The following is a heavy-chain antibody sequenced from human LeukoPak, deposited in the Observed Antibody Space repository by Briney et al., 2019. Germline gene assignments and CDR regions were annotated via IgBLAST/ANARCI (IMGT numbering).Heavy chain of an antibody. CDR1: GFALSNYP. D-gene: IGHD3-3*02. V-gene: IGHV3-23*01. CDR2: IGEEKSGSWT. CDR3: TKAGVISGWDY. J-gene: IGHJ4*02. Sequence: GGSLRLSCAASGFALSNYPMGWVRQAPGKGLEWVSGIGEEKSGSWTKSADSVKGRFTISRDNSENTLYLQMDSLTVDDTAVYYCTKAGVISGWDYWGQGVLVTVSS.